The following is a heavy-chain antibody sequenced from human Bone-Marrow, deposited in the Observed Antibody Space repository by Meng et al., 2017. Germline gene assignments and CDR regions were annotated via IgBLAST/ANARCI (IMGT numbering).Heavy chain of an antibody. CDR2: FDPEDGET. D-gene: IGHD6-13*01. CDR1: GYTLTELS. Sequence: ASVKVSCKVSGYTLTELSMHWVRQAPGKGLEWMGGFDPEDGETIYAQKFQGRVTMTEDTSTDTAYMELSSLRSEDTAVYYCATGGGRIAAAGTSFDYWGQGNLVNGAS. V-gene: IGHV1-24*01. J-gene: IGHJ4*02. CDR3: ATGGGRIAAAGTSFDY.